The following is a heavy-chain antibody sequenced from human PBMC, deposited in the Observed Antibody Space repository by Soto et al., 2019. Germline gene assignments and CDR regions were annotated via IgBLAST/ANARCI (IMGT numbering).Heavy chain of an antibody. CDR1: GFTFSNFA. V-gene: IGHV3-23*01. D-gene: IGHD5-12*01. Sequence: EVQLSQSGGGLVQPGGSLRLSCAASGFTFSNFAMRWVRQAPGKGLEWVSDISGSGGSTYYAESVKGRFTISRDNSKNTLFLQMNSLRVEDTAVYYCAKDIVAVGGYETFDFWGQGTMVTASS. CDR3: AKDIVAVGGYETFDF. J-gene: IGHJ4*02. CDR2: ISGSGGST.